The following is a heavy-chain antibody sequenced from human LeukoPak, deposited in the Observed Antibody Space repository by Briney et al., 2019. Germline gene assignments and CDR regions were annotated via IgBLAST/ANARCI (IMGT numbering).Heavy chain of an antibody. Sequence: SGPTLVNPTKTLTLTCTVSGFSLTNAGLGVSCIRQPPGKALEWLAHIFSNDENSYRTSPKSRLTISKDTSKSQVVTILTNMDPVETATYTCARALLVDYNFDYWGQGTPVTVYS. D-gene: IGHD2-8*02. V-gene: IGHV2-26*01. CDR2: IFSNDEN. CDR1: GFSLTNAGLG. CDR3: ARALLVDYNFDY. J-gene: IGHJ4*02.